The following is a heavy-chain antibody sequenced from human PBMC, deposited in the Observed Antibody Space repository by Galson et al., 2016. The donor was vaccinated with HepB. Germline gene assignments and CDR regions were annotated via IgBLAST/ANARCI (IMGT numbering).Heavy chain of an antibody. D-gene: IGHD3-10*01. CDR3: ARERGWKQRLYYFDC. CDR1: RDTFSSYA. CDR2: IIPIFRTA. V-gene: IGHV1-69*13. J-gene: IGHJ4*02. Sequence: SVKVSCKASRDTFSSYAINWVRQAPGQGLEWMGGIIPIFRTANYAQKFQGRVTITADESTSTPYMELNSLRSEDTALYYCARERGWKQRLYYFDCWGQGTLVTVSS.